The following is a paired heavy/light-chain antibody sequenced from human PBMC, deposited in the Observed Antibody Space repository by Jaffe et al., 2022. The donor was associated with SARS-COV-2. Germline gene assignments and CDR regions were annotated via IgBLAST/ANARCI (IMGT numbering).Heavy chain of an antibody. V-gene: IGHV4-39*01. Sequence: QLQLQESGPGLVKPSETLSLTCTVSGGSISSNSNYWGWIRQPPGKGLEWIGSIYYSGSTYYNPSLKSRVTISVDTSKNQFSLKLSSVTAADTAVYYCASPSVAAIDQFDYWGQGTLVTVSS. J-gene: IGHJ4*02. D-gene: IGHD2-15*01. CDR3: ASPSVAAIDQFDY. CDR1: GGSISSNSNY. CDR2: IYYSGST.
Light chain of an antibody. CDR2: EVS. CDR3: SSYAGSNNFVV. J-gene: IGLJ2*01. V-gene: IGLV2-8*01. Sequence: QSALTQPPSASGSPGQSVTISCTGTSSDVGAYNYVSWYQQHPGKAPKLMIYEVSKRPSGVPHRFSGSKSGNTASLTVSGLQAEDEADYYCSSYAGSNNFVVFGGGTKLTVL. CDR1: SSDVGAYNY.